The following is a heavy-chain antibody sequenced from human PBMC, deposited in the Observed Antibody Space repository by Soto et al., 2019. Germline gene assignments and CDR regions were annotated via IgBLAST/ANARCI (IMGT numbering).Heavy chain of an antibody. CDR2: IYHSGST. CDR1: GGSISSGGYS. V-gene: IGHV4-30-2*01. Sequence: SETLSLTCAVSGGSISSGGYSWSWIRQPPGKGLEWIGYIYHSGSTYYNPSLKSRVTISVDRSKNQFSLKLSSVTAADTAVYYCAREISKGNWFDPWGQGTLVTVSS. J-gene: IGHJ5*02. CDR3: AREISKGNWFDP.